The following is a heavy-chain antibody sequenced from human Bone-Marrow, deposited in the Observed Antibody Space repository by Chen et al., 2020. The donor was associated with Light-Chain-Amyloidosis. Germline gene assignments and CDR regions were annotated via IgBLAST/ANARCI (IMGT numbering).Heavy chain of an antibody. J-gene: IGHJ4*02. CDR2: IYPDDSDA. CDR3: ARRRDGYNLDY. CDR1: GYTFPNYW. D-gene: IGHD5-12*01. Sequence: EVQLEQSGPEVKKPGESLKISCKGSGYTFPNYWIGWVRQMPGKGLEWMGVIYPDDSDARYSPSCEGQVTISADKSITTDYLQWRSRKASDTAMYYCARRRDGYNLDYWGQGTLVTVSS. V-gene: IGHV5-51*01.